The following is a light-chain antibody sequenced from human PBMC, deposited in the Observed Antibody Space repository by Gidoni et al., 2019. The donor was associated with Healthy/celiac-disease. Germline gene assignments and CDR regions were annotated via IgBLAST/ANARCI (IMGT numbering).Light chain of an antibody. CDR1: QSISSY. J-gene: IGKJ1*01. CDR3: QQSDSTLGT. CDR2: AAA. V-gene: IGKV1-39*01. Sequence: DIQMTQSPSSLSASVGDRVTITCRASQSISSYLNWYQQKPGQAPKLLIYAAASLQSGVPSRLRGSGSGTEFTLTISSLQLEDFETYYCQQSDSTLGTFGQGTKVEIK.